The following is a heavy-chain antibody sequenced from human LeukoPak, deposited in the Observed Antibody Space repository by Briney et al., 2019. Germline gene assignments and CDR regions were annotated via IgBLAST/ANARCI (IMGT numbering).Heavy chain of an antibody. Sequence: PSQTLSLTCTVSAGSINSGDYYWSWIRQPAGKGLEWIGRIYSPGTNYNYNPSVKSRVTISIATSKNQFSLKLTSVTAADTAVYYCARGIGTSYDSSRDAFDIWGQGTMVTVSS. J-gene: IGHJ3*02. D-gene: IGHD3-22*01. CDR2: IYSPGT. CDR1: AGSINSGDYY. CDR3: ARGIGTSYDSSRDAFDI. V-gene: IGHV4-61*02.